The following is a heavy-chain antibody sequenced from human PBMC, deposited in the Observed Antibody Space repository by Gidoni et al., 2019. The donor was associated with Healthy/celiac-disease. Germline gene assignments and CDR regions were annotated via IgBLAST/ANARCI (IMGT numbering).Heavy chain of an antibody. Sequence: QVQLVESGGGLVKPGGSLRLPCAASGFTFSDYYMSWIRQAPGKGLEWVSYISSSSSYTNYADSVKGRFTISRDNAKNSLYLQMNSLRAEDTAVYYCARDDQQLAVFDYWGQGTLVTVSS. V-gene: IGHV3-11*05. CDR1: GFTFSDYY. CDR3: ARDDQQLAVFDY. D-gene: IGHD6-13*01. J-gene: IGHJ4*02. CDR2: ISSSSSYT.